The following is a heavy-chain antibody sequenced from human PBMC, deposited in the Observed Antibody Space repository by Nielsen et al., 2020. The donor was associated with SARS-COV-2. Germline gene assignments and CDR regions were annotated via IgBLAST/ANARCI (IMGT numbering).Heavy chain of an antibody. D-gene: IGHD5-24*01. Sequence: GESLKISCTASGFTFGDYAMSWVRQAPGKGLEWVSFLSSSSGNIQYADSVKGRFTISRDNAKNSVYLQMNTLRPEDTAVYYCARRHGYNYDSWGQGSLVTVSS. J-gene: IGHJ4*02. CDR2: LSSSSGNI. CDR3: ARRHGYNYDS. V-gene: IGHV3-21*01. CDR1: GFTFGDYA.